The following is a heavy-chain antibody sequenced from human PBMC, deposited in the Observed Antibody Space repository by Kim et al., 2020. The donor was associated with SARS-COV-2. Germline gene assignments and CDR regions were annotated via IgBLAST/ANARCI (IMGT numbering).Heavy chain of an antibody. D-gene: IGHD6-25*01. Sequence: ASVKVSCKASGYSITSNGISWVRQAPGQGLEWMGWSSPYNDNTKYAQNLQDKVTMTTDTSTSTAYMELRSLRSDDTAVYYCARGRSADVWGQGTTVTVPS. J-gene: IGHJ6*02. CDR1: GYSITSNG. CDR3: ARGRSADV. CDR2: SSPYNDNT. V-gene: IGHV1-18*01.